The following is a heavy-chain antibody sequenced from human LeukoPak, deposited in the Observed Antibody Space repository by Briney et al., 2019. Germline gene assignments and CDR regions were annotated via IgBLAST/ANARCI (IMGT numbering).Heavy chain of an antibody. Sequence: SETLSLTCAVYGGSFSGYYWSWIRHPPRTGLEWIGEINHSGSTNYNPSLKSRVTISVDTSKNQFSLKLSSVTAADTAVYYCARGETGYSYVFDYWGQGTLVSVCS. CDR1: GGSFSGYY. J-gene: IGHJ4*02. CDR3: ARGETGYSYVFDY. D-gene: IGHD5-18*01. V-gene: IGHV4-34*01. CDR2: INHSGST.